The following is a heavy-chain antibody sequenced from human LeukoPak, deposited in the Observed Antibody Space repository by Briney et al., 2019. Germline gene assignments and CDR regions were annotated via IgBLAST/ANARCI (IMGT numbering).Heavy chain of an antibody. J-gene: IGHJ3*02. CDR1: GFTFSSYA. CDR3: AKDSRYFDWNDAFDI. V-gene: IGHV3-30*02. Sequence: PGGSLRLSCAASGFTFSSYATSWVRQAPGKGLEWVAFIRYDGSNKYYADSVKGRFTISRDNSKNTLYLQMNSLRAEDTAVYYCAKDSRYFDWNDAFDIWGQGTMVTVSS. CDR2: IRYDGSNK. D-gene: IGHD3-9*01.